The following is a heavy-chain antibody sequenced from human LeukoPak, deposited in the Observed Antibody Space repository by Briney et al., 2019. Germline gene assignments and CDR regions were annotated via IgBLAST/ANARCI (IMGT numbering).Heavy chain of an antibody. CDR1: GYTFTSYG. CDR3: ATLRFLEWMQYYMDV. D-gene: IGHD3-3*01. J-gene: IGHJ6*03. CDR2: ISAYNGNT. Sequence: VASVKVSCKASGYTFTSYGISWVRQAPGQGLEWMGWISAYNGNTNYAQKLQGRVTMATDTSTSTAYMELRSLRSDDTAVYYCATLRFLEWMQYYMDVWGKGTTVTVSS. V-gene: IGHV1-18*01.